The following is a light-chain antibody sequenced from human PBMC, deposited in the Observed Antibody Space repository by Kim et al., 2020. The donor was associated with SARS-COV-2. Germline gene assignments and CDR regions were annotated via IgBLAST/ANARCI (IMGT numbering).Light chain of an antibody. CDR3: LLFYGDFWV. J-gene: IGLJ3*02. CDR1: TGAVTSGYY. CDR2: DTD. V-gene: IGLV7-43*01. Sequence: QAVVTQEPSLTVSPGGTVTLTCGSSTGAVTSGYYPAWFQQKPGQAPRSLTYDTDKKQSWTPARFSGSLLGGKAALTLSGVQPEDEAEYYCLLFYGDFWVFGGGTQLTVL.